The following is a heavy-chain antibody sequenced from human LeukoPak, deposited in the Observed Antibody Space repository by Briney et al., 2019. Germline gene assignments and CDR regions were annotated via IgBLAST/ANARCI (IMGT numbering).Heavy chain of an antibody. CDR2: MNPNSGNA. CDR3: ARDGSYHYYYYMDV. Sequence: ASVKVSCKASGYTFTSYDINWVRQATGQGLEWVGWMNPNSGNAGYAQKFQGRVTMTRSTSISTAYMELSSLRSEDTAVYYCARDGSYHYYYYMDVWGKGTTVTVSS. V-gene: IGHV1-8*01. J-gene: IGHJ6*03. CDR1: GYTFTSYD. D-gene: IGHD1-26*01.